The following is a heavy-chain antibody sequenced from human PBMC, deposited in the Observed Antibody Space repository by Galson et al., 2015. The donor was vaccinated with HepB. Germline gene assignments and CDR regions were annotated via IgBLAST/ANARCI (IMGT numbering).Heavy chain of an antibody. CDR3: ARDDSSSSDYYYYGMDV. CDR1: GDSVSSNSAA. Sequence: CAISGDSVSSNSAAWNWIRQSPSRGLEWLGRTYYRSKWYNDYAVSVKSRITINPDTSKNQFSLQLNSVTPEDTAVYYCARDDSSSSDYYYYGMDVWGQGTTVTVSS. V-gene: IGHV6-1*01. J-gene: IGHJ6*02. CDR2: TYYRSKWYN. D-gene: IGHD6-6*01.